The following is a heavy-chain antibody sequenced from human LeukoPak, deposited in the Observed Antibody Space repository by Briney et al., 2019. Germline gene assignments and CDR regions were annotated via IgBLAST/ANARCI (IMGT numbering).Heavy chain of an antibody. Sequence: SETLSLTCAVSGGSISSGGYSWSWIRQPPGKGLEWIGYIYHSGSTYYNPSLKSRVTISVDRSKNQFPLKLRSVTAADTAAYYCARGYGSGLVDYWGQGTLVTVSS. CDR2: IYHSGST. J-gene: IGHJ4*02. CDR3: ARGYGSGLVDY. D-gene: IGHD3-10*01. V-gene: IGHV4-30-2*01. CDR1: GGSISSGGYS.